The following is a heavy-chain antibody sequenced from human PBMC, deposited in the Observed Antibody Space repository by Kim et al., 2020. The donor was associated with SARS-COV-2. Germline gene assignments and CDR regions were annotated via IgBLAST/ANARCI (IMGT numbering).Heavy chain of an antibody. CDR3: ARALRIAARGFDP. V-gene: IGHV4-34*01. Sequence: SETLSLTCAVYGGSFSGYYWSWIRQPPGKGLEWIGEINHSGSTNYNPSLKSRVTISVDTSKNQFSLKLSSVTAADTAGYYCARALRIAARGFDPWGQGSLVTVSS. CDR1: GGSFSGYY. CDR2: INHSGST. J-gene: IGHJ5*02. D-gene: IGHD6-13*01.